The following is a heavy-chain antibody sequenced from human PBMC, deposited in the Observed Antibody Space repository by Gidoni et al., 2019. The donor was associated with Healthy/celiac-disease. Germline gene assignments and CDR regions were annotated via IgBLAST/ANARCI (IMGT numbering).Heavy chain of an antibody. CDR1: GYTFTSYG. D-gene: IGHD3-3*01. V-gene: IGHV1-18*01. CDR2: ISAYNGNT. J-gene: IGHJ5*02. Sequence: QVQLVQSGAEVKKPGASVKVSCKASGYTFTSYGISWVRQAPGQGLEWMGWISAYNGNTNYAQKLQGRVTMTTDTSTSTAYMELRSLRSDDTAVYYCARVILRRITIFGTTERKNWFDPWGQGTLVTVSS. CDR3: ARVILRRITIFGTTERKNWFDP.